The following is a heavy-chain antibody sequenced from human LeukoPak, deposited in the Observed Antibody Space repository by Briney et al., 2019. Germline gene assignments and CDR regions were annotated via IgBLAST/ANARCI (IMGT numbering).Heavy chain of an antibody. CDR2: IYYSGST. CDR3: ARRRRNGDYDY. J-gene: IGHJ4*02. D-gene: IGHD4-17*01. CDR1: GGSISSHY. V-gene: IGHV4-59*08. Sequence: SETLSLTCTVSGGSISSHYWSWVRQPPGKGLEWIGYIYYSGSTNYNPSLKSRVTISVDTSKNQFSLKLSSVTAADTAVYYCARRRRNGDYDYWGQGTLVTVSS.